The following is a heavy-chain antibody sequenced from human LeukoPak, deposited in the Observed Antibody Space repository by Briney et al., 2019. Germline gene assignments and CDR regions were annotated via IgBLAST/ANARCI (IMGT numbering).Heavy chain of an antibody. V-gene: IGHV4-59*01. CDR2: IYYTGTT. CDR3: ARHKPTAPFDY. CDR1: GASISSDY. J-gene: IGHJ4*02. D-gene: IGHD1-1*01. Sequence: PSETLSLTCTVSGASISSDYWSWIRQPPGKRLEWIGYIYYTGTTKYNPSLESRVTVSVDTSKNQFSLKLTSVTAADTAVYYCARHKPTAPFDYWGQGTQVTVSS.